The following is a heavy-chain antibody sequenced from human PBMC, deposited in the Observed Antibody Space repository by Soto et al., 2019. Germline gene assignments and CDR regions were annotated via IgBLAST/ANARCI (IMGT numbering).Heavy chain of an antibody. CDR2: INPNSGGT. Sequence: GASVKVSCKASGYIFTDYYMHWVRQAPGQELGWMGRINPNSGGTNYAQKFQGRVTMTRDTSISTAYTELSSLRSEDTAVYYCATERVENYDRPWNWFDPWGQGTLVTVSS. V-gene: IGHV1-2*06. J-gene: IGHJ5*02. CDR3: ATERVENYDRPWNWFDP. CDR1: GYIFTDYY. D-gene: IGHD3-22*01.